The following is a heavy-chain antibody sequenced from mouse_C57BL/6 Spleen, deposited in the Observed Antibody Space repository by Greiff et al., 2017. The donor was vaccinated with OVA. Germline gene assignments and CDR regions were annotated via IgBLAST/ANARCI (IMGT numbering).Heavy chain of an antibody. V-gene: IGHV5-4*01. CDR3: AREGGGLRLYFDY. CDR2: ISDGGSYT. J-gene: IGHJ2*01. CDR1: GFTFSSYA. Sequence: DVKLVESGGGLVKPGGSLKLSCAASGFTFSSYAMSWVRQTPEKRLEWVATISDGGSYTYYPDNVKGRFTISRDNAKNNLYLQMSHLKSEDTAMYYCAREGGGLRLYFDYWGQGTTLTVSS. D-gene: IGHD2-4*01.